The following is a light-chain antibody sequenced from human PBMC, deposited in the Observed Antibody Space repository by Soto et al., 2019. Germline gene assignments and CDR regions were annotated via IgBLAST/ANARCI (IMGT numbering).Light chain of an antibody. CDR2: GVT. CDR3: FSHRGGDSHV. Sequence: QSVLTQPASVSGSPGQSITISCTGTSSDVGGYNYVSWYQQYPGKAPKLMIYGVTNRPSGVSNRFSGSKPGNTASLIISGLQAEDEAYYYCFSHRGGDSHVFGTGTKLTVL. CDR1: SSDVGGYNY. J-gene: IGLJ1*01. V-gene: IGLV2-14*01.